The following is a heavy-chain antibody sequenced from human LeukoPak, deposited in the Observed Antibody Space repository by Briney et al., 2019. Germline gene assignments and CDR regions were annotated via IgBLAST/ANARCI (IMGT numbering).Heavy chain of an antibody. CDR3: ARGPIAAAGTWHNWFDP. CDR2: ISAYNGNT. Sequence: ASVKVSCKASGYTFTSYGFSWVRQAPGQGLEWMRWISAYNGNTHYAQKLQDRVTMTTDTSTSTAYMELRSLRSDDTAVYYCARGPIAAAGTWHNWFDPWGQGTLVTVSS. CDR1: GYTFTSYG. J-gene: IGHJ5*02. V-gene: IGHV1-18*01. D-gene: IGHD6-13*01.